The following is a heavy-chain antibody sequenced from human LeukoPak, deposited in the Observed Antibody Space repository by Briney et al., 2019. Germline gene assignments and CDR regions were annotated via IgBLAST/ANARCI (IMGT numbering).Heavy chain of an antibody. V-gene: IGHV3-33*01. CDR1: GFTFSSYG. J-gene: IGHJ4*02. CDR3: ARSEGRWLQFFNFAY. Sequence: PGRSLRLSCAASGFTFSSYGMHWVRQAPGKGLEWVAVIWYDGSNKYYADSVKGRFTISRDNSKNTLYLQMNSLRAEDTAVYYCARSEGRWLQFFNFAYWGQGTLVTVSS. CDR2: IWYDGSNK. D-gene: IGHD5-24*01.